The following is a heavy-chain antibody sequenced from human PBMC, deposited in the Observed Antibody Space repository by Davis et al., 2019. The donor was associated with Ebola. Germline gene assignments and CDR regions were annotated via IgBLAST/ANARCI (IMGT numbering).Heavy chain of an antibody. CDR1: GFTFSNTW. J-gene: IGHJ4*02. V-gene: IGHV3-15*01. Sequence: SLNIPCAAPGFTFSNTWISWVRQAPGKRLEWVGRIKSKTDGGTTDYAAPVKGRFTISRDDSKNTLYLQMNSLKTEDTAVYYCFTPRPNYWGQGTLVTVSS. CDR3: FTPRPNY. CDR2: IKSKTDGGTT.